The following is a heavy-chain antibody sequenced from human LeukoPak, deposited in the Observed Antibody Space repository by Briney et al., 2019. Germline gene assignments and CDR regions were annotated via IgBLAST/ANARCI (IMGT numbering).Heavy chain of an antibody. D-gene: IGHD5-24*01. Sequence: GGTLRLSRATSGFTFSNSWIAWVRQAPRKGLEWVANIKPDGSEEYYSDSLNGRFSISRDNAQNSVYLQMNSLGAQDTAGYYFSRHVNYNRCEYLGQGTLVNVSS. J-gene: IGHJ4*01. CDR3: SRHVNYNRCEY. CDR1: GFTFSNSW. CDR2: IKPDGSEE. V-gene: IGHV3-7*01.